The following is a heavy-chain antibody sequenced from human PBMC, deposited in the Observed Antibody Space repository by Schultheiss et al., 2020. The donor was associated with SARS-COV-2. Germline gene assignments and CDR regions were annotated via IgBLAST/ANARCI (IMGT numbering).Heavy chain of an antibody. CDR3: ARDRGVGATPHDAFDI. J-gene: IGHJ3*02. CDR1: GFTFSSYA. Sequence: GGSLRLSCAASGFTFSSYAMSWVRQAPGRGLEWVAVISYDGSNKYYADSVKGRFTISRDNSKNTLYLQMNSLRAEDTAVYYCARDRGVGATPHDAFDIWGQGTMVTVSS. V-gene: IGHV3-30*01. CDR2: ISYDGSNK. D-gene: IGHD1-26*01.